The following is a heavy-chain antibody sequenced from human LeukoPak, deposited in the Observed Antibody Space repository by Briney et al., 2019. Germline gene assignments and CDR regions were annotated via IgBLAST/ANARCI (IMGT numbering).Heavy chain of an antibody. J-gene: IGHJ4*02. Sequence: SETLSLTCAVYGGSFSGYYWSWIRQPPGKGLEWIGEINHSGSTNYNPSLKSRVTISVDTSKNQFSLKLSSVTAADTAVYYCARPRGGGYFDYWGQGTLVTVSS. D-gene: IGHD3-16*01. CDR3: ARPRGGGYFDY. V-gene: IGHV4-34*01. CDR2: INHSGST. CDR1: GGSFSGYY.